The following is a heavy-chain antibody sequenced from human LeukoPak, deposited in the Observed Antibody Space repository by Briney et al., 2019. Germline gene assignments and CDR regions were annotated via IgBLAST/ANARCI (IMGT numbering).Heavy chain of an antibody. CDR3: AKEQWLVRSYYGMDV. CDR1: GFTVSSSS. CDR2: ISGSGGST. J-gene: IGHJ6*02. Sequence: GGSLRLSCAASGFTVSSSSMSWVRQAPGKGLEWVSAISGSGGSTYYADSVKGRFTISRDNSKNTLYLQMNSLRAEDTAVYYCAKEQWLVRSYYGMDVWGQGTTVTVSS. V-gene: IGHV3-23*01. D-gene: IGHD6-19*01.